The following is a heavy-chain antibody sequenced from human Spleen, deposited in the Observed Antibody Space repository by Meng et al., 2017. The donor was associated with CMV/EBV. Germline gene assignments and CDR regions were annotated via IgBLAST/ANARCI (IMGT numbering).Heavy chain of an antibody. CDR1: GYTFTSYG. Sequence: ASVKVSCKASGYTFTSYGISWVRQAPGQGLEWVGWISAYNGNTNYAQKFQGRVTVTTDTSTSTAYMELRSLRSDDTAVYYCAREGPYCGGDCYPPTFDSWGQGTLVTVPQ. V-gene: IGHV1-18*01. J-gene: IGHJ4*02. D-gene: IGHD2-21*01. CDR2: ISAYNGNT. CDR3: AREGPYCGGDCYPPTFDS.